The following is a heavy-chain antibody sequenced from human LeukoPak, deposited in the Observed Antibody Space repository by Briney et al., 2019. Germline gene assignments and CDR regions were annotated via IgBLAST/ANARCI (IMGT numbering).Heavy chain of an antibody. CDR3: ARKSASGNYPLDS. J-gene: IGHJ4*02. CDR2: MSADSATT. V-gene: IGHV3-23*01. CDR1: GFNFGSYS. Sequence: GGSLRLSCAASGFNFGSYSMTWVRQAPGKGLEWVSVMSADSATTFYADSVKGRFTISRDNAKNTVFLQMSSLRAEDTALYYCARKSASGNYPLDSWGQGPLVTVSS. D-gene: IGHD3-10*01.